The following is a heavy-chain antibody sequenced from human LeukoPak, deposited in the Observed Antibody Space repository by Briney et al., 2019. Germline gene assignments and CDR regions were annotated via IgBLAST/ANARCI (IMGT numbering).Heavy chain of an antibody. J-gene: IGHJ4*02. CDR3: VRRIGRDS. V-gene: IGHV3-48*01. CDR1: GLTFTNFT. D-gene: IGHD2/OR15-2a*01. CDR2: IRSDTAST. Sequence: GGSLRLSCTASGLTFTNFTMSWIRQAPGRGPEWISAIRSDTASTFYADSVKGRFTISRDNAKNSLYLLMNSLRVEDTAVYYCVRRIGRDSWGQGTQVTVSS.